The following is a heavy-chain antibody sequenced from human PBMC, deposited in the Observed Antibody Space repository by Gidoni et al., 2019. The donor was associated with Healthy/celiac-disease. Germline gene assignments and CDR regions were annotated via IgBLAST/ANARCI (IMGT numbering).Heavy chain of an antibody. CDR3: ARGGYSYRYYYYMDV. Sequence: QVQLQESGPGLVKPSQTLSLTCTVSGGSISSGSYYWCWIRQPAGKGLEWIGRIYTSGSTNYNPSLKSRVTISVDTSKNQFSLKLSSVTAADTAVYYCARGGYSYRYYYYMDVWGKGTTVTVSS. J-gene: IGHJ6*03. CDR2: IYTSGST. CDR1: GGSISSGSYY. V-gene: IGHV4-61*02. D-gene: IGHD5-18*01.